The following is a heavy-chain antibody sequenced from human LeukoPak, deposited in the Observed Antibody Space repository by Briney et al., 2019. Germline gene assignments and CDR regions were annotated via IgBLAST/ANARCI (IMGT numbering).Heavy chain of an antibody. CDR3: ANTAMASYYYYMDV. CDR1: GGSISSSSYY. D-gene: IGHD5-18*01. V-gene: IGHV4-39*07. J-gene: IGHJ6*03. Sequence: SETLSLTCTVSGGSISSSSYYWGWIRQPPGKGLEWIGSIYYSGSTYYNPSLKSRVTMSVDTSKNQFSLKLSSVTAADTAVYYCANTAMASYYYYMDVWGKGTTVTVSS. CDR2: IYYSGST.